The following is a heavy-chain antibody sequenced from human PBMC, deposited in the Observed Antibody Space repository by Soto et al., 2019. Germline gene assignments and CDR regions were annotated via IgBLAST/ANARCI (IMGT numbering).Heavy chain of an antibody. Sequence: GGSLRLSCAASGFTFSNAWMSWVRQAPGKGLEWVGRIKSNTGGRTTDYAATEKGRFTISRDDSKNTLYLQMNSLKTEATAVYYCTTEMEPVPAAIDDFDYWGQGTLVTVSS. V-gene: IGHV3-15*01. D-gene: IGHD2-2*02. CDR3: TTEMEPVPAAIDDFDY. J-gene: IGHJ4*02. CDR2: IKSNTGGRTT. CDR1: GFTFSNAW.